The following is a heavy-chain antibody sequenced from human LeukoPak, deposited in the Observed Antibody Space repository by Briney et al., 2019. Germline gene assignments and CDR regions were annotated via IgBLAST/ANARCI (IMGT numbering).Heavy chain of an antibody. Sequence: GASVKVSCRASGYSFTGYYMHWVRQAPGQGLEWMGWINPNSGDTKYAQKFQGRVTMTRDTSISTAYMELTRLRSDDTAVYYCARDLWVGTYYYDSSGPYYYMDVWGKGTTVTVSS. V-gene: IGHV1-2*02. J-gene: IGHJ6*03. CDR1: GYSFTGYY. CDR2: INPNSGDT. CDR3: ARDLWVGTYYYDSSGPYYYMDV. D-gene: IGHD3-22*01.